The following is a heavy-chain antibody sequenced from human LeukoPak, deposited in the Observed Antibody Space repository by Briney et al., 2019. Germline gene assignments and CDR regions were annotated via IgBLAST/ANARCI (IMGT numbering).Heavy chain of an antibody. CDR3: AKGMIVVVISPLDAFHI. D-gene: IGHD3-22*01. J-gene: IGHJ3*02. CDR2: MSYDGSNK. CDR1: GFTFSSYG. Sequence: GRSLRLSCAASGFTFSSYGMYWVRQAPGKGLGWVALMSYDGSNKYYADSVKGRFTISRDNSKNTPYLQMNSLRAEDTAVYYCAKGMIVVVISPLDAFHIWSQGTMVTVSS. V-gene: IGHV3-30*18.